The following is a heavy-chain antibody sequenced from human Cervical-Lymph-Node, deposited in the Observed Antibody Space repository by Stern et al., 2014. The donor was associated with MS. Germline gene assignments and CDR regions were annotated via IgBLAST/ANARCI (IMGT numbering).Heavy chain of an antibody. J-gene: IGHJ1*01. CDR2: ISRSRSYI. D-gene: IGHD3-22*01. CDR3: ARDSITYYYDSSAHDGLQH. Sequence: EVQLEESGGGLVKPGGSLRLSCAASGFSFSSYSMNWVRQAPGKGPEWVSSISRSRSYIYNADSVKGRFTISRDNAKNSLYLQMNSLRVEDTAVYYCARDSITYYYDSSAHDGLQHWGPGTLVIVSS. V-gene: IGHV3-21*06. CDR1: GFSFSSYS.